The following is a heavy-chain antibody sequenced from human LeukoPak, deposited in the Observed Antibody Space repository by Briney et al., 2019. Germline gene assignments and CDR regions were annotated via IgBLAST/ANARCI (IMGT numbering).Heavy chain of an antibody. J-gene: IGHJ2*01. CDR1: GGSISSYY. Sequence: PSETLSLNCTGSGGSISSYYWIWIRQPPGKGWEWSGYTYYSGSTNYNPSLKSRVTISEDTSNNHFSLKLSSVTAADTAVYYCARQVRPMTYYDFWSGYPYWYFDLWGRGTLVTVSS. CDR3: ARQVRPMTYYDFWSGYPYWYFDL. CDR2: TYYSGST. D-gene: IGHD3-3*01. V-gene: IGHV4-59*08.